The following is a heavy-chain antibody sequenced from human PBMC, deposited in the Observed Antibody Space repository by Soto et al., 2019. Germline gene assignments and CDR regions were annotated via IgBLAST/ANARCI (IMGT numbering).Heavy chain of an antibody. CDR2: IYYSGST. Sequence: QVQLQESGPGLVKPSQTLSLTCTVSGGSISSGDYYWSWIRQPPGKGLEWIGYIYYSGSTYYNPSLKSRVTISVDTSKNQFSLKLSSVTAADTAVYYCARRRIAAADGEDWFDPWGQGTLVTVSS. V-gene: IGHV4-30-4*01. CDR1: GGSISSGDYY. CDR3: ARRRIAAADGEDWFDP. J-gene: IGHJ5*02. D-gene: IGHD6-13*01.